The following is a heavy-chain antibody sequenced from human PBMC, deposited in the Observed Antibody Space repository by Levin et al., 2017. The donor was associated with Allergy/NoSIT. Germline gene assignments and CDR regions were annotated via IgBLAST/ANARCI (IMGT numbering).Heavy chain of an antibody. D-gene: IGHD6-13*01. CDR2: ISYDGSNK. CDR1: GFTFSSYA. J-gene: IGHJ6*02. CDR3: ASIAGPKPLYYYYYGMDV. V-gene: IGHV3-30*04. Sequence: GGSLRLSCAASGFTFSSYAMHWVRQAPGKGLEWVAVISYDGSNKYYADSVKGRFTISRDNSKNTLYLQMNSLRAEDTAVYYCASIAGPKPLYYYYYGMDVWGQGTTVTVSS.